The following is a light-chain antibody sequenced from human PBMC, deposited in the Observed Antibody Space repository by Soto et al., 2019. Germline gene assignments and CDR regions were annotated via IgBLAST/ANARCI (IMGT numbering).Light chain of an antibody. CDR3: QQRS. J-gene: IGKJ4*01. CDR1: QSVSSY. Sequence: DIVLTQSPATLSLSPGERATLSCRASQSVSSYLAWYQQKPGQAPRLLIYDASNRATGIPARFSGSGSGTDFTLTISSLEPEDFAVYYCQQRSFGGGTKVDIK. V-gene: IGKV3-11*01. CDR2: DAS.